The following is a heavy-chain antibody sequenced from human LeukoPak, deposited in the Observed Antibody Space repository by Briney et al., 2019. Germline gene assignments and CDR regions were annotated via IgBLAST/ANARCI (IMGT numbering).Heavy chain of an antibody. V-gene: IGHV3-74*01. D-gene: IGHD2-2*01. Sequence: GGSLRLSCAASGFTFSSYWMHWVRQAPGKGLVWVSRINSDGSSTSYADSVKGRFTISRDNAKNSLYLQMNSLRAEDTAVYYCARVSIVVVPAAVPHMDVWGKGTTVTVSS. CDR1: GFTFSSYW. CDR3: ARVSIVVVPAAVPHMDV. CDR2: INSDGSST. J-gene: IGHJ6*03.